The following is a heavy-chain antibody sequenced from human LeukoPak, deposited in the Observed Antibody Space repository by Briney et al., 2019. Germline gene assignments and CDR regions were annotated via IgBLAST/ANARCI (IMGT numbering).Heavy chain of an antibody. D-gene: IGHD6-6*01. CDR1: GGSISSGDYY. CDR2: IYTSGST. Sequence: SQTLSLTCTVSGGSISSGDYYWSWIRQPAGKGLEWIGRIYTSGSTNYNPSLKSRVTISVDTSKNQFSLKLSSVTAADTAVYYCARVKGTRAAQPFDYWGQGTLVTVSS. V-gene: IGHV4-61*02. J-gene: IGHJ4*02. CDR3: ARVKGTRAAQPFDY.